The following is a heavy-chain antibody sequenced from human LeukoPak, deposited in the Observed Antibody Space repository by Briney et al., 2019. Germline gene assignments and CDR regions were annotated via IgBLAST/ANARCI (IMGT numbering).Heavy chain of an antibody. V-gene: IGHV3-7*03. CDR2: IEPDGREK. CDR3: ARGYCAGSGCSSPPHY. D-gene: IGHD2-15*01. Sequence: PGGSLRLSCAASGFTFSTYWMTWVRWAAGKGLEWVANIEPDGREKNYVDSVKGRFTISRDNAKNTLYLQMNSLRAEDTAVYYCARGYCAGSGCSSPPHYWGQGTLVSVSS. CDR1: GFTFSTYW. J-gene: IGHJ4*02.